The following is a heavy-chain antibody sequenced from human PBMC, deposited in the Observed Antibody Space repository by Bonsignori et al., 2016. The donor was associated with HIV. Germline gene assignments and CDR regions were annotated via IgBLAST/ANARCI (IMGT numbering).Heavy chain of an antibody. CDR2: IRYDGSNK. CDR3: AKAVGDTTTVLYYYYYMDV. V-gene: IGHV3-30*02. Sequence: WIRQPPGKGLEWVAFIRYDGSNKYYADSVKGRFTISRDNSKNTLYLQMNSLRAEDTAVYYCAKAVGDTTTVLYYYYYMDVWGKGTTVTVSS. J-gene: IGHJ6*03. D-gene: IGHD1-26*01.